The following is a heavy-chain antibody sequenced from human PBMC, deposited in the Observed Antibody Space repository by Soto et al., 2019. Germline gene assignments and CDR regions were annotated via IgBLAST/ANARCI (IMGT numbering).Heavy chain of an antibody. CDR3: ARGPSGDKVDY. D-gene: IGHD1-26*01. CDR2: IYNSGSI. V-gene: IGHV4-30-4*01. Sequence: QVQLQESGPGLVEPSQTLSLTCTVSGGSVSSGGYSWSWIRQPPGKGLEWIGHIYNSGSIYSNPSLQXRXTXSXXASKTQFSLKLSSVTAADTAVYYCARGPSGDKVDYWGQGTLVTVSS. CDR1: GGSVSSGGYS. J-gene: IGHJ4*02.